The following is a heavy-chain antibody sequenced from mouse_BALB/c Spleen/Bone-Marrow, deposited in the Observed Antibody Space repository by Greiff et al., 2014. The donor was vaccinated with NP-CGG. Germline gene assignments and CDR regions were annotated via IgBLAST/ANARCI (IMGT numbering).Heavy chain of an antibody. CDR1: GDSITSGY. V-gene: IGHV3-8*02. D-gene: IGHD1-1*01. J-gene: IGHJ4*01. CDR2: ISYSGST. Sequence: EVKLVESGPSLVKPSQTLSLTCSVTGDSITSGYWNWIRKFPGNKLGYMGYISYSGSTYYNPSLKSRISITRDTSKNQYYLQLNSVTTEDTATYYCASLLRIYYAMDYWGQGTSVTVSS. CDR3: ASLLRIYYAMDY.